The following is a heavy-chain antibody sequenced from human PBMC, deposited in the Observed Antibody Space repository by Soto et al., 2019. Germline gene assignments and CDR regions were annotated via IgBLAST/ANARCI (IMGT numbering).Heavy chain of an antibody. Sequence: LETLSLTCAVYGGSFSGYYWSWIRQPPGKGLEWIGEINHSGSTNYNPSLKSRVTISVDTSKNQFSLKLSSVTAADTAVYYCARGSLQGTGTTTWFDPWGQGTQVTVSS. V-gene: IGHV4-34*01. D-gene: IGHD1-7*01. CDR1: GGSFSGYY. J-gene: IGHJ5*02. CDR2: INHSGST. CDR3: ARGSLQGTGTTTWFDP.